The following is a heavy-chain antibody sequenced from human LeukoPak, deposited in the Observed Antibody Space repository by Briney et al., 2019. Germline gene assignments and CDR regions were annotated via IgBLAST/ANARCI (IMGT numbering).Heavy chain of an antibody. CDR1: GFTFSAYS. V-gene: IGHV3-30*03. D-gene: IGHD3-3*01. CDR2: ISYDGSNK. Sequence: GGSLRLSCAASGFTFSAYSMNWVRQAPGKGLEWVAVISYDGSNKYYADSVKGRFTISRDNSKNTLYLQMNSLRAEDTAVYYCARDPITIFGVVNWYFDLWGRGTLVTVSS. J-gene: IGHJ2*01. CDR3: ARDPITIFGVVNWYFDL.